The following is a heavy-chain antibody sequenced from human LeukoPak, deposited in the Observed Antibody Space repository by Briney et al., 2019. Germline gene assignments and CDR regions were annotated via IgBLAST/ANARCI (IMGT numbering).Heavy chain of an antibody. CDR3: AKDLSWFGGSLATFGY. D-gene: IGHD3-10*01. J-gene: IGHJ4*02. Sequence: PSETLSLTCTVSGGSISSYYWSWIRQPPGKGLEWVSSIGGSGGTTYYADSVQGRFTISRDNSKNTLYLQMNSLSAEDTAVYYCAKDLSWFGGSLATFGYWGQGTLATVSS. CDR1: GGSISSYY. V-gene: IGHV3-23*01. CDR2: IGGSGGTT.